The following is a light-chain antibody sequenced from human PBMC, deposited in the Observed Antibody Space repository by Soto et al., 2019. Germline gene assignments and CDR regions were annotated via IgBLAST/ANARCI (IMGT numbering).Light chain of an antibody. J-gene: IGLJ1*01. CDR2: AFS. Sequence: QSALTQPSSGAASPGQSVSISCTGTSDDIGAYDYVFWSHQHPGKAPKLTLYAFSNRRPGASTRFSGSKSGNTASLTISGVQADDEADYYCSSYRISDTLEVFGTATKVTVL. CDR1: SDDIGAYDY. V-gene: IGLV2-14*01. CDR3: SSYRISDTLEV.